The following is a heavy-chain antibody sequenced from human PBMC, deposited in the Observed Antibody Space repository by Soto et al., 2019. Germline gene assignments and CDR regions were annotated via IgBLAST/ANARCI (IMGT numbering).Heavy chain of an antibody. D-gene: IGHD5-12*01. J-gene: IGHJ5*02. V-gene: IGHV1-3*01. CDR1: GYTFTSYA. CDR3: ARDGGYSGYDRRNNWFDP. Sequence: QVQLVQSGAEVKKPGASVKVSCKASGYTFTSYAMHWVRQAPGQRLEWMGWINAGNGNTKYSQKFQGRVTITRDTSASTAYMELSSLRSEDTAVYYCARDGGYSGYDRRNNWFDPWGQGTLVTVSS. CDR2: INAGNGNT.